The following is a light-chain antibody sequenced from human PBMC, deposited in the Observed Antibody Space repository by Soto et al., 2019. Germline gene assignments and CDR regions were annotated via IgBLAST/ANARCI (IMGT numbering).Light chain of an antibody. V-gene: IGKV3-20*01. CDR1: QSVKTF. Sequence: EILIPQSPATLSVSPGERATLSFRASQSVKTFLVWYRQRPGQTPRLLIYGASSRDTGIPDRFSGNWSGTDFTLTISRLEPEDFAVDYCQQFGSSPWAFGQGTKVDI. CDR3: QQFGSSPWA. CDR2: GAS. J-gene: IGKJ1*01.